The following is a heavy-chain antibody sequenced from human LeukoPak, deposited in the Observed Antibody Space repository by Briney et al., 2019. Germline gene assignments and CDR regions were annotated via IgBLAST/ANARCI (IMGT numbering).Heavy chain of an antibody. CDR2: IKQDGSQS. Sequence: GGSLRLSCEASGFTFSSYSMNWVRQAPGKGLEWVANIKQDGSQSYYVDSVKGRFTISRDNAKNSLYLQMNSLRAEDTAVYYCTRDCGYWGQGTLVTVSS. CDR1: GFTFSSYS. V-gene: IGHV3-7*01. CDR3: TRDCGY. J-gene: IGHJ4*02.